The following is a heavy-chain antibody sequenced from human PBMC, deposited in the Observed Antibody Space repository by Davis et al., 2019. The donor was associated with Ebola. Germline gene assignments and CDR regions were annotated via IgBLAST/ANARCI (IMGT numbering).Heavy chain of an antibody. V-gene: IGHV3-21*03. D-gene: IGHD7-27*01. CDR1: GFTFSSYS. CDR3: TTDPDWGSVLGAFDI. Sequence: GESLKISCAASGFTFSSYSMNWVRQAPGKGLEWVSSISSSSSYIYYADSVKGRFTISRDNAKNSLYLQMNSLKTEDTAVYYCTTDPDWGSVLGAFDIWGQGTMVTVSS. J-gene: IGHJ3*02. CDR2: ISSSSSYI.